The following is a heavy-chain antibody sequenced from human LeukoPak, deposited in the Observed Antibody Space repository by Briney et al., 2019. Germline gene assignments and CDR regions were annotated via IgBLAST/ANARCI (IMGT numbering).Heavy chain of an antibody. CDR2: ISYDGSNK. J-gene: IGHJ4*02. Sequence: PGGSLRLSCEASGFTFSSYAMHWVRQAPGKGLEWVAVISYDGSNKYYADSVKGRFTISRDNSKNTLYLQMNSLRAEDTAVYYCARDRGSKNIYYYDSSGYYYEGIDYWGQGTLVTVSS. CDR3: ARDRGSKNIYYYDSSGYYYEGIDY. CDR1: GFTFSSYA. D-gene: IGHD3-22*01. V-gene: IGHV3-30-3*01.